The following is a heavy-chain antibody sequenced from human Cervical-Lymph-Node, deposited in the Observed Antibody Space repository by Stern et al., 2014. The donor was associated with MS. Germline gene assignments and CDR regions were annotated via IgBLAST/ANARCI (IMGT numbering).Heavy chain of an antibody. D-gene: IGHD5-24*01. CDR3: ARRGHGYMGIDY. J-gene: IGHJ4*02. V-gene: IGHV5-51*03. Sequence: VQLLQPGAEVKKPGESLRISCEVSGYKFPNKWIGWVRQMPGKGLEWMVIIYPGDSDTRYSPSFQGQVTILVDKSNTTAYLQWSSLKASDTALYYCARRGHGYMGIDYWGQGTPVTVSS. CDR1: GYKFPNKW. CDR2: IYPGDSDT.